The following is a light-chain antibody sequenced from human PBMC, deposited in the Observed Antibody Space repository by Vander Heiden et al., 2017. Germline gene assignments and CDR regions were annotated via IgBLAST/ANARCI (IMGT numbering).Light chain of an antibody. Sequence: DIPMTQSPSSLSASAGERATIICRASQSISGSLNWYQQRTGRAPNLLIYAASSLQSGGTSRCSGSGSATEVTLTISSLQPEDFATYYCQQSYSTPTYSFGQGTKLEIK. CDR2: AAS. J-gene: IGKJ2*03. V-gene: IGKV1-39*01. CDR3: QQSYSTPTYS. CDR1: QSISGS.